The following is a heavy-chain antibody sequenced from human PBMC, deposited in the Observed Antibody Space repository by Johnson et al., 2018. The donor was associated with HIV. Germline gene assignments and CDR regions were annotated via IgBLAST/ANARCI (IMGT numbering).Heavy chain of an antibody. CDR3: ARAVAGTWFDI. CDR2: IGTSGDT. J-gene: IGHJ3*02. D-gene: IGHD6-19*01. Sequence: VQLVESGGGVVQPGRSLRLSCAASGFTFSSYAMHWVRQATGKGLEWVSGIGTSGDTYYPGSVKGRFTISRETAKNSLYLQMNSLRVGDTAVYYCARAVAGTWFDIWGQGTMVTVSS. CDR1: GFTFSSYA. V-gene: IGHV3-13*01.